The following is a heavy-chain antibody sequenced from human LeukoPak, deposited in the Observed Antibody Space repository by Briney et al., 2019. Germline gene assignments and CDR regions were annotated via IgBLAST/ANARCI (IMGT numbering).Heavy chain of an antibody. J-gene: IGHJ4*02. CDR2: ISSSSSYI. CDR1: GFTFSSYS. D-gene: IGHD3-22*01. V-gene: IGHV3-21*01. Sequence: GGSLRLSCAASGFTFSSYSMDWVRQAPGKGLEWVSSISSSSSYIYYADSVKGRFTISRDNAKNSLYLQMNSLRAEDTAVYYCARSSSGYYSYYFDYWDQGTLVTVSS. CDR3: ARSSSGYYSYYFDY.